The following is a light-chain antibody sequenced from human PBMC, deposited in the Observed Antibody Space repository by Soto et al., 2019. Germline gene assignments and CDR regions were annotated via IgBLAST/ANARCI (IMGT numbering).Light chain of an antibody. Sequence: EIVGTQSSATLSVSRGEQANLSCRASQNSSSNLAWYQQRTGQTPRLLIYGTSTRATGIPARLSGSGSGTEFTLTISSLQSEDFAVYYCQQYNNWPPITFGQGTRLEI. V-gene: IGKV3-15*01. CDR3: QQYNNWPPIT. J-gene: IGKJ5*01. CDR1: QNSSSN. CDR2: GTS.